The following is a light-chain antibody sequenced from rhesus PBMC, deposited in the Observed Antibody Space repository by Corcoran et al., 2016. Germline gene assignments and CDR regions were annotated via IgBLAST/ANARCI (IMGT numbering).Light chain of an antibody. CDR1: QGISSW. Sequence: DIQMTQSPSSLSASVGDRVTITFRASQGISSWLAWYQQKPGKAPKLLIYKASSLQSGVTSRFSGSGSGTYFTLTLSSLQPEDFATYYCQQYNSAPLTFGGGTKVEIK. CDR3: QQYNSAPLT. J-gene: IGKJ4*01. V-gene: IGKV1-21*01. CDR2: KAS.